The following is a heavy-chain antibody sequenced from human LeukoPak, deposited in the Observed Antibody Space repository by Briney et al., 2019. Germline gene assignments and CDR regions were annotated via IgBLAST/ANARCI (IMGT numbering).Heavy chain of an antibody. J-gene: IGHJ3*02. CDR3: ATTKVVTHAHAFDI. Sequence: SETLSLTCTVSGGSIISSSYYWGWIRQPPGKGLEWIGSIYYSASTYYNPSLKSRVTISADTSKNQFSLKLTSVTAADTAVYYCATTKVVTHAHAFDIWGQGTMVTVSS. CDR2: IYYSAST. CDR1: GGSIISSSYY. D-gene: IGHD4-23*01. V-gene: IGHV4-39*01.